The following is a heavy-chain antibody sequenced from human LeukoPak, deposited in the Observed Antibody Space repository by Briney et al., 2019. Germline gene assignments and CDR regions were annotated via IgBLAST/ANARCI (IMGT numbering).Heavy chain of an antibody. J-gene: IGHJ1*01. D-gene: IGHD1-26*01. CDR1: GFTFSRYG. Sequence: PGGSLRLSCAVSGFTFSRYGMHWVCQAPGKGLEWVTFIRYDGSDRYYADSVKGRFTISRDNSKNTLYLQMNSLRAEDTAVYYCAKEVDGASGTKIGYFQHWGQGTLVIVSS. CDR2: IRYDGSDR. CDR3: AKEVDGASGTKIGYFQH. V-gene: IGHV3-30*02.